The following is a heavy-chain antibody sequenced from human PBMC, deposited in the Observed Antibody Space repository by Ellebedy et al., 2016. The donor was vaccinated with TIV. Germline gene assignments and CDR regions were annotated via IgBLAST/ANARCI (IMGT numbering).Heavy chain of an antibody. CDR2: IWYDGSNK. D-gene: IGHD2-15*01. Sequence: GGSLRLXXAASGFTFSSYGMHWVRQAPGKGLEWVAVIWYDGSNKYYADSVKGRFTISRDNSKNTLYLQMNSLRAEDTAVYYCARLGYCSGGSCSGLFYYYYGMDVWGQGTTVIVSS. CDR1: GFTFSSYG. V-gene: IGHV3-33*01. J-gene: IGHJ6*02. CDR3: ARLGYCSGGSCSGLFYYYYGMDV.